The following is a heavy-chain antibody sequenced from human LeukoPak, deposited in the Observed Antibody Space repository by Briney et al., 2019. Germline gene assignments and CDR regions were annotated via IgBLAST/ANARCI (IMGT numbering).Heavy chain of an antibody. J-gene: IGHJ4*02. CDR2: IYTSGST. CDR3: ARDSGEGLVPFDY. CDR1: GGSISSGSYY. D-gene: IGHD2-2*01. Sequence: SETLSLTCTVSGGSISSGSYYWSWIRQPAGKGLEWIGRIYTSGSTNYNPSLKSRVTISVDTSKNQFSLKLSSVTAADTAVYYCARDSGEGLVPFDYWGQGTLVTVSS. V-gene: IGHV4-61*02.